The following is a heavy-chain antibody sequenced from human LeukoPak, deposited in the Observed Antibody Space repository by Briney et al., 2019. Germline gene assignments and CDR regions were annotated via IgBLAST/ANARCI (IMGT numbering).Heavy chain of an antibody. Sequence: PGESLRLSCAASGFTFSSYEMNWVRQAPGKGLEWVSYISSSGSTIYYADSVKGRFTISRDNARNSLYLQMNSLRAEDTAVYYCARDGWAAPLPLDEKFDYWGQGTLVTVSS. CDR3: ARDGWAAPLPLDEKFDY. CDR1: GFTFSSYE. V-gene: IGHV3-48*03. J-gene: IGHJ4*02. CDR2: ISSSGSTI. D-gene: IGHD1-26*01.